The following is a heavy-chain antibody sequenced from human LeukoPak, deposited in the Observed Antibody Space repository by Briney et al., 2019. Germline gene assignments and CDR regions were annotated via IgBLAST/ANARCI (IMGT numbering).Heavy chain of an antibody. CDR2: IKQDGSEK. D-gene: IGHD4-23*01. V-gene: IGHV3-7*01. J-gene: IGHJ4*02. Sequence: PGGSLRLSCAASGLTFSSYWMSWVRQAPGKGLEWVANIKQDGSEKYYVDSVKGRFTISRDNAKNSLYLQMNSLRAEDTAVYYCARDRWSFDYWGQGTLVTVSS. CDR3: ARDRWSFDY. CDR1: GLTFSSYW.